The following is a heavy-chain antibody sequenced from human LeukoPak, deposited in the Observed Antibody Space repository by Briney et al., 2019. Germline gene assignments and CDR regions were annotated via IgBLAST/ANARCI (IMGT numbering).Heavy chain of an antibody. J-gene: IGHJ4*02. CDR1: GFTFSNYW. Sequence: GGSLRLTCAASGFTFSNYWMSWVRQAPGKGLEWVASINPDGNKKYSADSVKGRFTISRDNAESSLYLQMNSLRVEDTAFYYCARDLAYSRLDYWGQGMLVTVSS. V-gene: IGHV3-7*01. CDR2: INPDGNKK. D-gene: IGHD3-16*01. CDR3: ARDLAYSRLDY.